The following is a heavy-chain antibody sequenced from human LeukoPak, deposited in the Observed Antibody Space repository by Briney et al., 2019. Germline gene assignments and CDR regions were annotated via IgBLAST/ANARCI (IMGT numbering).Heavy chain of an antibody. Sequence: SVTVSYKASGGTFSRYALRWVRQAPAQGLEWMGRIIPILGIANYAQKFQGRVTITADKSTSTSYMELCILRSDDTAVYYCASIQTGYCSSTSCPNWFDPWGQGTLVTVSS. V-gene: IGHV1-69*04. J-gene: IGHJ5*02. CDR2: IIPILGIA. CDR3: ASIQTGYCSSTSCPNWFDP. CDR1: GGTFSRYA. D-gene: IGHD2-2*01.